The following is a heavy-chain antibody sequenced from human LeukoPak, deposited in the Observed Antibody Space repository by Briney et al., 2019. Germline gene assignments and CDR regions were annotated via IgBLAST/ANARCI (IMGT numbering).Heavy chain of an antibody. CDR3: ARVASSGWPPYYYMDV. CDR2: ISSSGSTI. J-gene: IGHJ6*03. CDR1: GFTFSSYE. V-gene: IGHV3-48*03. D-gene: IGHD6-19*01. Sequence: GGSLRLSCAASGFTFSSYEMNWVRQAPGKGLEWVSYISSSGSTIYYADSVKGRFTISRDNAKNTLYLQMNSLRAEDTAVYYCARVASSGWPPYYYMDVWGKGTTVTVSS.